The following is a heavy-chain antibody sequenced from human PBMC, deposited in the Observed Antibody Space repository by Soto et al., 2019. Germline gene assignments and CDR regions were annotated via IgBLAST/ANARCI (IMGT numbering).Heavy chain of an antibody. J-gene: IGHJ6*02. D-gene: IGHD6-13*01. CDR1: GYTFTSYG. CDR2: ISAYNGNT. Sequence: ASVKVSCKASGYTFTSYGISWVRQAPGQGLEWMGWISAYNGNTNYAQKLQGRVTMTTDTSTSTAYMELRSLRSDDTAVYYCAREHPLSSSSWHKVGYCGKDVWGQGTTVTV. V-gene: IGHV1-18*01. CDR3: AREHPLSSSSWHKVGYCGKDV.